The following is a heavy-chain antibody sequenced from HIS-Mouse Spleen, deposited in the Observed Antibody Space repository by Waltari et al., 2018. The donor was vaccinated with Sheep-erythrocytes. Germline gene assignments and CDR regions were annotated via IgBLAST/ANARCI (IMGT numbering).Heavy chain of an antibody. Sequence: EVQLVESGGGLVQPGRYLRLSCAASGFSFDDYAMHWVRQAPGKGLEWVSCICWNSGSISYADSVNGRVTISRDNAKNSLYLLMNSLRAEDTALYYCAKDISRNIVVVPAAVGDYWGQGTLVTVSS. CDR2: ICWNSGSI. D-gene: IGHD2-2*01. J-gene: IGHJ4*02. V-gene: IGHV3-9*01. CDR1: GFSFDDYA. CDR3: AKDISRNIVVVPAAVGDY.